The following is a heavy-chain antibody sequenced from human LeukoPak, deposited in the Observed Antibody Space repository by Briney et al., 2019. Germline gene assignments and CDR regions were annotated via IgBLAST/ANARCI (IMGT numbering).Heavy chain of an antibody. CDR1: GFTFSSYS. V-gene: IGHV3-21*01. CDR3: ASYPSAYDRRRPNTDY. J-gene: IGHJ4*02. CDR2: ISSSSTYI. Sequence: GGSLRLSCAASGFTFSSYSMNWVRQAPRKGLEWVSSISSSSTYIYYADSVKGRFTTSRENAKNSLYLQMNSLRAEDTAVYYCASYPSAYDRRRPNTDYWGQGTLVTVSS. D-gene: IGHD5-12*01.